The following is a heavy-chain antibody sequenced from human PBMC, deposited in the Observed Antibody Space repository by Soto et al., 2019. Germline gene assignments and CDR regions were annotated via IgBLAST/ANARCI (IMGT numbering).Heavy chain of an antibody. D-gene: IGHD3-16*01. V-gene: IGHV1-2*04. J-gene: IGHJ6*03. Sequence: ASVKVSCKASGYTFTCYYMHWVRQAPGQGLEWMGWINPNSGGTNYAQKFQGWVTMTRDTSKNQFSLKLSSVTAADTAVYYCARTLDYAHMDVWGKGTTVTLSS. CDR3: ARTLDYAHMDV. CDR1: GYTFTCYY. CDR2: INPNSGGT.